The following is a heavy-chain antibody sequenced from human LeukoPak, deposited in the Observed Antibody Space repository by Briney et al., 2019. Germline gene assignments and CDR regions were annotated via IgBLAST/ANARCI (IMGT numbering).Heavy chain of an antibody. J-gene: IGHJ6*03. D-gene: IGHD3-10*01. CDR3: ARNGVGSGAYEPASYYYYMDV. CDR1: GYTFTSYG. V-gene: IGHV1-46*01. CDR2: ISPSGGGT. Sequence: GASVKVSCKASGYTFTSYGISWVRQAPGQGLEWMGIISPSGGGTTYTQMFQGRVTMTRDTSTSTVYMELSSLRSEDTAVYYCARNGVGSGAYEPASYYYYMDVWGKGTTVTVSS.